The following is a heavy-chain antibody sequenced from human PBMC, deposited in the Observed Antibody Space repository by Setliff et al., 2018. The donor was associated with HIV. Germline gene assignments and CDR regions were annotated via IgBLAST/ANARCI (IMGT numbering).Heavy chain of an antibody. D-gene: IGHD2-15*01. V-gene: IGHV4-39*02. CDR1: GGSISDSRYY. Sequence: PSETLSLTCTVSGGSISDSRYYWGWIRQPPGKGLEWIGNIYYSGSTYYNPSLKSRVTISVDISKNQFSLKLTSVTAADTAMYFCARDSPADGGNPGRFQRWGQGTLVTVSS. CDR2: IYYSGST. CDR3: ARDSPADGGNPGRFQR. J-gene: IGHJ1*01.